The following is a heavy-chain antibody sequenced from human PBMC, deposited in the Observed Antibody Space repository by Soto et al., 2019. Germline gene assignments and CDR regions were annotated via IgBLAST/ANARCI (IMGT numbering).Heavy chain of an antibody. CDR1: GDSVSSNSAA. V-gene: IGHV6-1*01. D-gene: IGHD3-16*01. CDR2: TYYRSKWYN. Sequence: RSQTLSLTCAISGDSVSSNSAAWNWIRQSPSRGLEWLGRTYYRSKWYNDYAVSVKGRISINPDTSKNLFSLQLNSVAPEDTAVYYCARDRKGGFVMDVWGQGTTVTVSS. J-gene: IGHJ6*02. CDR3: ARDRKGGFVMDV.